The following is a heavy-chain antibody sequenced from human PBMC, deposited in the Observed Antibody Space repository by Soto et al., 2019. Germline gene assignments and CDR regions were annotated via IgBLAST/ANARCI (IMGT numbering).Heavy chain of an antibody. CDR1: GNSFTKSK. CDR2: INPNSGGT. J-gene: IGHJ6*03. V-gene: IGHV1-2*04. CDR3: ARAAAPNYYYYYMDV. Sequence: GASVKVSCKASGNSFTKSKIHWVRPAPGQRLEWMGWINPNSGGTNYAQKFQGWVTMTRDTSISTAYMELSRLRSDDTAVYYCARAAAPNYYYYYMDVWGKGTTVTVSS. D-gene: IGHD2-2*01.